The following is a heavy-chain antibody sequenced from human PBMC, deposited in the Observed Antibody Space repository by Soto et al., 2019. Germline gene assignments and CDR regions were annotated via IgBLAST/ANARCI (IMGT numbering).Heavy chain of an antibody. J-gene: IGHJ4*02. D-gene: IGHD7-27*01. CDR3: TRANWYSDY. CDR1: GGSISNHY. V-gene: IGHV4-59*11. Sequence: QVQLQESGPGLVKPSETLSLTCSVSGGSISNHYWSWIRQPPGKGLEWIGYIYYNGNTNYNPSPQRRVTMSVDTARNHISLKLTTVTAADPAVYYCTRANWYSDYWGQGTLVTVSS. CDR2: IYYNGNT.